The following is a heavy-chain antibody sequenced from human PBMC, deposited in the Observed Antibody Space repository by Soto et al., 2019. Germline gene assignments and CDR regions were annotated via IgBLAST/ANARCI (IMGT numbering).Heavy chain of an antibody. CDR3: ARRERAAGTDWWFDP. J-gene: IGHJ5*02. CDR2: IYSTDKT. CDR1: GGSVSSNSYS. Sequence: PSETLSLTCTVSGGSVSSNSYSWGWIRQSRGKGLEWIGTIYSTDKTYYHPSLLSRVTISVDTSMNELSLRLSSVTAADTAVYYCARRERAAGTDWWFDPWGQGTLVTVS. V-gene: IGHV4-39*01. D-gene: IGHD6-13*01.